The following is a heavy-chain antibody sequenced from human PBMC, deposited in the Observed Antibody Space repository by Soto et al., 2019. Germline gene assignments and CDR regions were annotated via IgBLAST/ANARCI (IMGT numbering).Heavy chain of an antibody. CDR3: ARVTYYQDSAKSYGMDV. Sequence: QVQLQESGPGLVKPSGTLSLTCVVSGGSISSSNWWSWVRQPPGKGLEGIGEIYHSGSTNYNPSLTSGVTISVDKSKKKFSLKLSSVPAADPAVYYCARVTYYQDSAKSYGMDVWGQGTTVTVSS. V-gene: IGHV4-4*02. CDR1: GGSISSSNW. J-gene: IGHJ6*02. CDR2: IYHSGST. D-gene: IGHD3-22*01.